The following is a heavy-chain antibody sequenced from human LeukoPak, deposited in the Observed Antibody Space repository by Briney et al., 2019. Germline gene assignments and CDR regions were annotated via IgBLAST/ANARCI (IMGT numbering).Heavy chain of an antibody. CDR1: GFTFNSYP. V-gene: IGHV3-30*02. CDR2: IWYDEITK. J-gene: IGHJ4*02. Sequence: GGSLRLSCAASGFTFNSYPMHWVRQAPGKGLEWLAFIWYDEITKNYADSVKGRFTISRDNSKNTLYVQMNSLRPDDTAVYYCAKDSSDYYFDYWGQGTLVTVSS. CDR3: AKDSSDYYFDY. D-gene: IGHD3-22*01.